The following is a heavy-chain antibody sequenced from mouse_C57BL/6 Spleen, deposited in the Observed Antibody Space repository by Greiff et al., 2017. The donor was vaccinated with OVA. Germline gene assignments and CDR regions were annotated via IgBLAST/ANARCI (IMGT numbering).Heavy chain of an antibody. CDR2: ISSGGSYT. J-gene: IGHJ1*03. D-gene: IGHD2-1*01. CDR3: ARQNYGRGDWYFDV. Sequence: DVQLVESGGDLVKPGGSLKLSCAASGFTFSSYGMSWVRQTPDKRLEWVATISSGGSYTYYPDSVKGRFTISRDNAKNTLYLQMSSLKSEDTAMYYCARQNYGRGDWYFDVWGTGTTVTVSS. CDR1: GFTFSSYG. V-gene: IGHV5-6*01.